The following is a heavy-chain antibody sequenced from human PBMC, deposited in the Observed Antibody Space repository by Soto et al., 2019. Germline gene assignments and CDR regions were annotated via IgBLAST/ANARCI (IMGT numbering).Heavy chain of an antibody. D-gene: IGHD5-18*01. CDR2: IYNTGIT. Sequence: QLQLQESGPGLANPSETLSLTCTVSCGSVSRSNCYWGWIRQPPRKGLEWIGSIYNTGITYYNPSLKSRVTISVDTSKIQCSLKPSSRTATDTAVYYCARLGKMDTSLGGYYYYAMELWGQGITVTV. J-gene: IGHJ6*02. V-gene: IGHV4-39*01. CDR1: CGSVSRSNCY. CDR3: ARLGKMDTSLGGYYYYAMEL.